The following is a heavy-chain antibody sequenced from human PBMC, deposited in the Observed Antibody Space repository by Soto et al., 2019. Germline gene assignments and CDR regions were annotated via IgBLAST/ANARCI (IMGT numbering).Heavy chain of an antibody. CDR2: IHYSGST. D-gene: IGHD2-8*01. V-gene: IGHV4-39*01. Sequence: QVPLLESGPGLVKPSETLSLTCTVSGDSIGTTHSYWAWIRQSPGKGLEWIGNIHYSGSTYYMPSLRGRVTLSVDTTTNQFSLRMTSGTAEDTAVYYCARHEGNGNVWPLDYWGQGILVTVSS. CDR3: ARHEGNGNVWPLDY. CDR1: GDSIGTTHSY. J-gene: IGHJ4*02.